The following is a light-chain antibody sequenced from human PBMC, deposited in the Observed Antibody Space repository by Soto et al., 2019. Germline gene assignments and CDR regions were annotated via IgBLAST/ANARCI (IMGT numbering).Light chain of an antibody. J-gene: IGLJ1*01. V-gene: IGLV2-23*01. CDR1: TNDVAGYNL. CDR2: EGT. Sequence: QSALTQPASGCGAAGQSITISCIGTTNDVAGYNLVSWYQQHTAKAPNLLIYEGTQRPSGVSSRFSGSKSGNTASLTISWLQAEDEADYYCCSYASSSSYVFGTGTKVTVL. CDR3: CSYASSSSYV.